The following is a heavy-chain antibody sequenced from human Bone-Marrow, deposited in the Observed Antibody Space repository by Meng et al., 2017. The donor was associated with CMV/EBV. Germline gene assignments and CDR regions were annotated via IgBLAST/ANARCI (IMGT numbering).Heavy chain of an antibody. V-gene: IGHV3-21*01. CDR3: ARKVVPAAIRRGADAFDI. Sequence: GESLKISCAASGFTFSSYAMTWVRQAPGKGLKWVSADSVKGRFTMSRDNAKNSLYLQMNSLRAEDTAVYYCARKVVPAAIRRGADAFDIWGQGTMVTVS. J-gene: IGHJ3*02. D-gene: IGHD2-2*02. CDR1: GFTFSSYA.